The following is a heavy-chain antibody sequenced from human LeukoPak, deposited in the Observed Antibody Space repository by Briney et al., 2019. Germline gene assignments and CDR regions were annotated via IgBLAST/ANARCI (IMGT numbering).Heavy chain of an antibody. D-gene: IGHD6-19*01. CDR1: GFTFSNYG. Sequence: GGSLRLSCAASGFTFSNYGMHWVRQAPGKGLEWVSSISSSSSYIYYADSVKGRFTISRDNAKNSLYLQMNSLRAEDTAVYYCARGRVAGTLYYYYGMDVWGQGTTVTVSS. CDR2: ISSSSSYI. V-gene: IGHV3-21*01. CDR3: ARGRVAGTLYYYYGMDV. J-gene: IGHJ6*02.